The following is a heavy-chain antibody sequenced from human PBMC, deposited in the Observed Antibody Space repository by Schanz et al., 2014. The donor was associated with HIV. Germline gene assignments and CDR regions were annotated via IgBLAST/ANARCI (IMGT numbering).Heavy chain of an antibody. CDR1: GFTFSSYG. CDR3: ARTSRIVIPDRDPRLSYLYGMDV. D-gene: IGHD1-26*01. J-gene: IGHJ6*02. Sequence: QVQLVDSGGGVVQLGRSLRLSCAASGFTFSSYGMHWVRQAPGKGLEWVAVLWHDGSNKYYVDSVKDRFTISRDNSKNTLYLQMNGRRAEDTAVYYCARTSRIVIPDRDPRLSYLYGMDVWGQGTTVTVSS. CDR2: LWHDGSNK. V-gene: IGHV3-33*01.